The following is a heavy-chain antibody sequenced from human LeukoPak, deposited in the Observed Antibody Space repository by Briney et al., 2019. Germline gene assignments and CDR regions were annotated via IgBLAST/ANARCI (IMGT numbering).Heavy chain of an antibody. Sequence: ASVKVSCKVSGYTLTELSMHWVRQAPGKGLEWMGGFDPEDGETIYAQKFQGRVTMTEDTSTDTAYMELSSLRSEDTAVYYCARDFSPYCTNGVCSRGAAFDIWGQGTMVTASS. J-gene: IGHJ3*02. D-gene: IGHD2-8*01. V-gene: IGHV1-24*01. CDR1: GYTLTELS. CDR2: FDPEDGET. CDR3: ARDFSPYCTNGVCSRGAAFDI.